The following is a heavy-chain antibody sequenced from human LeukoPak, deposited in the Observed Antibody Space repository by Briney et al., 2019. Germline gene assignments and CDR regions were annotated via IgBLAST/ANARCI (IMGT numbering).Heavy chain of an antibody. CDR2: IYYSGST. CDR1: GGSISSYY. V-gene: IGHV4-59*12. J-gene: IGHJ4*02. CDR3: ARDRVRDYYDSSGYY. Sequence: SETLSLTCTVSGGSISSYYWSWIRQPPGKGLEWIGYIYYSGSTYYNPSLKSRVTISVDTSKNQFSLKLSSVTAADTAVYYCARDRVRDYYDSSGYYWGQGTLVTVSS. D-gene: IGHD3-22*01.